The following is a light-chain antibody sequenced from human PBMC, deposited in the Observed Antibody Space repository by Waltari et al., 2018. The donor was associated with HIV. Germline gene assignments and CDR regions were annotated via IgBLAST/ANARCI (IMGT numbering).Light chain of an antibody. CDR2: EVI. Sequence: QSALTQPASVSGSPGQSITISCTGTSSDVGAYNYVSWYQQHPGKAPKLMIYEVINRPSWVFNRFSASNSGNTVSPTISGLQSEYEAAYSFSSYTTNDTRFFGGGTKLTVL. J-gene: IGLJ2*01. CDR1: SSDVGAYNY. CDR3: SSYTTNDTRF. V-gene: IGLV2-14*03.